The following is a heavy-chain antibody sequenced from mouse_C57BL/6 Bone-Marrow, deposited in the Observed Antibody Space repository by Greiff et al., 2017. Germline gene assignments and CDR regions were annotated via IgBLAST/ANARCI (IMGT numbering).Heavy chain of an antibody. CDR2: IRNKANNHAT. CDR1: GFTFSDAW. CDR3: AGWERGRFAY. V-gene: IGHV6-6*01. Sequence: EVKLVESGGGLVQPGGSMKLSCAASGFTFSDAWMDWVRQSPEKGLEWVALIRNKANNHATYYAESVQGRFTISRDDAKSSVYLHMNSLRPEDTGMYYCAGWERGRFAYGGQGTLVTVSA. D-gene: IGHD3-1*01. J-gene: IGHJ3*01.